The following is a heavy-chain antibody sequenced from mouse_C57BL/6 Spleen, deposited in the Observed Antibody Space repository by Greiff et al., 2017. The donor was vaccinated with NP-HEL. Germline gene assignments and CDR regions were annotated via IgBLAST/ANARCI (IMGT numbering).Heavy chain of an antibody. D-gene: IGHD3-2*02. CDR1: GYTFTSYW. CDR3: ARTSSGYSWFAY. CDR2: IHPNSGST. Sequence: QVQLQQPGAELVKPGASVKLSCKASGYTFTSYWMHWVKQRPGQGLEWIGMIHPNSGSTNYNEKFKSKATLTVDKSSSTAYMQLSSLTSEDSAVYYCARTSSGYSWFAYWGQGTLVTVSA. V-gene: IGHV1-64*01. J-gene: IGHJ3*01.